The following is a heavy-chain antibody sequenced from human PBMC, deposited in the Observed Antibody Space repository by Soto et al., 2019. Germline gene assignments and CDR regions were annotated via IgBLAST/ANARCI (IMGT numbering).Heavy chain of an antibody. Sequence: QVQLVQSGAEVKKPGSSVKVCCKASGDAFTNYIFDWVRQAPGQGLEWMGGIIPMFGTPKYAQTFQDRVTISADVSTGTAYLELTSLRFDDTAVYYCARGRDQPPVGLYFDSWGEGTRVTVSS. CDR1: GDAFTNYI. CDR3: ARGRDQPPVGLYFDS. V-gene: IGHV1-69*01. D-gene: IGHD1-26*01. J-gene: IGHJ4*02. CDR2: IIPMFGTP.